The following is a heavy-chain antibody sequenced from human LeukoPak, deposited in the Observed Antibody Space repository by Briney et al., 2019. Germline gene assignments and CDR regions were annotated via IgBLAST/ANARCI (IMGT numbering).Heavy chain of an antibody. CDR1: GGSISSSSYY. CDR2: IYYSGST. V-gene: IGHV4-39*01. J-gene: IGHJ6*03. CDR3: ARLITMVRGVIITYHYYYYMDV. Sequence: SETLSLTCTVSGGSISSSSYYWGWIRQPPGKGLEWIGSIYYSGSTYYNPSLKSRVTISVDTSKNQFSLKLSSVTAADTAVYYCARLITMVRGVIITYHYYYYMDVWGKGTTVTVPS. D-gene: IGHD3-10*01.